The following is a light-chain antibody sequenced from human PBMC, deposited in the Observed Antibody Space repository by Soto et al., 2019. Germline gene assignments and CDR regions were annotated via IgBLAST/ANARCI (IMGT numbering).Light chain of an antibody. CDR3: QQYGRSPWT. Sequence: ENVFTQAPGTLSLSPGERRTLSRRASQSVSNSYLAWYQEKHGQAPRXXIYGASSRATGIPDRFSGSGSGTDFIITISRLEPEDCAVYDGQQYGRSPWTFGQGTKVDIK. V-gene: IGKV3-20*01. J-gene: IGKJ1*01. CDR2: GAS. CDR1: QSVSNSY.